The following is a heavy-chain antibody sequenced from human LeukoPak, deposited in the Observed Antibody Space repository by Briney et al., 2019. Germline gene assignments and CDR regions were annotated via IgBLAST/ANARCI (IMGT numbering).Heavy chain of an antibody. V-gene: IGHV1-18*01. D-gene: IGHD2-8*01. J-gene: IGHJ4*02. CDR2: INGYNAVT. Sequence: ASVKVSCKTSGYSFIHYIIGWVRQAAGQRLEWMGWINGYNAVTNYAQKFQGRVTMTTDTSTSTVDMELRRLRFDDTAVYYCARGTWAVALDYWGQGTLVTVSS. CDR3: ARGTWAVALDY. CDR1: GYSFIHYI.